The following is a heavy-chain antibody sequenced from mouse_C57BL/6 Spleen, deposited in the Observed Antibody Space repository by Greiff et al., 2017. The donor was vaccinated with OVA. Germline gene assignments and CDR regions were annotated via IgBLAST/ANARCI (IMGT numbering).Heavy chain of an antibody. CDR2: IYPRSGNT. Sequence: QVQLQQSGAELARPGASVKLSCKASGYTFTSYGISWVKQRTGQGLEWIGEIYPRSGNTYYNEKFKGKATLTADKSSSTAYMELRSRTSEDSAVYCYARYYGSSYGYAMDYWGQGTTVTVSS. CDR1: GYTFTSYG. D-gene: IGHD1-1*01. CDR3: ARYYGSSYGYAMDY. J-gene: IGHJ4*01. V-gene: IGHV1-81*01.